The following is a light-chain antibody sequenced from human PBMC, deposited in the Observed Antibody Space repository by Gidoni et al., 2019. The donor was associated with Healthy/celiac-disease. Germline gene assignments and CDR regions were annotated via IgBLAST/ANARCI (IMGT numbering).Light chain of an antibody. J-gene: IGKJ2*01. V-gene: IGKV3-11*01. Sequence: IVLPHSPATLSLSPGARATLPCRASQSVSSYLAWYQQKPGQAPRLLIDDASIRATGIPARFSGRGSGTDFTLTISSLAPEDSAVYYCQQRSNWPRTFGQGTKLEIK. CDR3: QQRSNWPRT. CDR2: DAS. CDR1: QSVSSY.